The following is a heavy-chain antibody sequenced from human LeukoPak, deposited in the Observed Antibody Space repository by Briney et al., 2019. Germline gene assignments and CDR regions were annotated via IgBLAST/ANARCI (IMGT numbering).Heavy chain of an antibody. CDR2: ISYDGSNK. CDR3: AKEAGGRPNWFDP. Sequence: GGSLRLSCAASGFTFSSYGMHWVRQAPGKGLEWVAVISYDGSNKCYADSVKGRFTISRDNSKNTLYLQMNSLRAEDTAVYYCAKEAGGRPNWFDPWGQGTLVTVSS. CDR1: GFTFSSYG. J-gene: IGHJ5*02. D-gene: IGHD3-16*01. V-gene: IGHV3-30*18.